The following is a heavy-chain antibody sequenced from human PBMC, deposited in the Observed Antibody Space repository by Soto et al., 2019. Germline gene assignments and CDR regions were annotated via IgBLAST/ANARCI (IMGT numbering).Heavy chain of an antibody. Sequence: QVHLVQSGAEVKEPGSSVKVSCKASGGSITKYGISLVRQAPGKGLEWMGGIIPIFGSESYGQKLRGRVTMTADESTNTAYVELRGLRSEDTAVYYCAIRGMAAAGTADRWFDTWGQGTLVTVSS. CDR1: GGSITKYG. CDR3: AIRGMAAAGTADRWFDT. V-gene: IGHV1-69*12. J-gene: IGHJ5*02. D-gene: IGHD6-13*01. CDR2: IIPIFGSE.